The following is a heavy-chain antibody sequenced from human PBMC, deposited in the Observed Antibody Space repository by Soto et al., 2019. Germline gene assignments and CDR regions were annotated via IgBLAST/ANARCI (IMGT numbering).Heavy chain of an antibody. Sequence: GGSLRLSCAASGFTFTSYGLHWVRQAPGKGLEWVAGISYDGSKKYFADSVKGRFTISRDNPRSTPFLDMNSLRGEDTAIYYCAKTWFGEDNYGMDVWGQGTTVTVSS. CDR3: AKTWFGEDNYGMDV. CDR1: GFTFTSYG. D-gene: IGHD3-10*01. CDR2: ISYDGSKK. V-gene: IGHV3-30*18. J-gene: IGHJ6*02.